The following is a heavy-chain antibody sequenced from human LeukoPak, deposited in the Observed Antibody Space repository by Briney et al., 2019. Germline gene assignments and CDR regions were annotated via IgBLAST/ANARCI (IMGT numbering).Heavy chain of an antibody. J-gene: IGHJ4*02. Sequence: GGSLRLSCAASGFTFSSDAMSWVRQAPGKGLEWVSAISGSGDKTYYIDSVKGRFTISKDKSKNTLDLQMNSLRAEDTAMYYCVRDRGYCSGGTCYALWDYWGQGTLVTVSS. CDR2: ISGSGDKT. CDR3: VRDRGYCSGGTCYALWDY. V-gene: IGHV3-23*01. D-gene: IGHD2-15*01. CDR1: GFTFSSDA.